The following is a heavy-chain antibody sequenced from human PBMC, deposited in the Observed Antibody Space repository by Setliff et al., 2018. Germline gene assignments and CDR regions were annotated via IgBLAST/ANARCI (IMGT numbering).Heavy chain of an antibody. J-gene: IGHJ4*02. V-gene: IGHV3-30-3*01. CDR2: ISYDGSNK. D-gene: IGHD4-4*01. Sequence: GGSLRLSCAASGFTFSSYAITWVRQAPGKGLEWVAVISYDGSNKYYADSVKGRFTISRDNSKNTLYLQMNSLRAEDTAVYYCAAVTRLLAYWGQGTLVTVSS. CDR1: GFTFSSYA. CDR3: AAVTRLLAY.